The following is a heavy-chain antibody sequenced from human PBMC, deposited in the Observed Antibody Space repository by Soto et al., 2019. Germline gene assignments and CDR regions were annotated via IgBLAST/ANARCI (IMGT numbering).Heavy chain of an antibody. CDR2: IYSGGST. CDR3: ARRSPSTGDRGFVY. V-gene: IGHV3-53*01. J-gene: IGHJ4*02. D-gene: IGHD7-27*01. Sequence: GESLKISCAASGFTVSSNYMSWVRQAPGKGLEWVSVIYSGGSTYYADSVKGRFTITRDNSKNTLYLQMNSLRAEDTAVYYGARRSPSTGDRGFVYWGQGTLVTVSS. CDR1: GFTVSSNY.